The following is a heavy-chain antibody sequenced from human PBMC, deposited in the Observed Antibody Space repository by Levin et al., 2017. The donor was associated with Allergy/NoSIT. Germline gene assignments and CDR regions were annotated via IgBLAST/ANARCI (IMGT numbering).Heavy chain of an antibody. Sequence: GGSLRLSCAASGFTFSNYAMSWVRQAPGKGLEWISAISPNGGDTFYSEAVRGRLTISRDNSNVYLQMSSLRADDTAVYYCAKDRYDSRGYYLSGIDSWGQGTLVTVSA. V-gene: IGHV3-23*01. J-gene: IGHJ4*02. CDR1: GFTFSNYA. D-gene: IGHD3-22*01. CDR3: AKDRYDSRGYYLSGIDS. CDR2: ISPNGGDT.